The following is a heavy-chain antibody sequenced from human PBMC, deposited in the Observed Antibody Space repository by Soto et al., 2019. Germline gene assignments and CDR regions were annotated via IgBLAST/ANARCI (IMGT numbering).Heavy chain of an antibody. Sequence: GGSLRLSCAASGFTFSSYSMNWVRQAPGKGLEWVSSISSSSSYIYYADSVKGRFTISRDNAKNSLYLQMNSLRAEDTAVYYCARVRSLEWLLAYYYLDVWGKGTTVSVSS. CDR3: ARVRSLEWLLAYYYLDV. D-gene: IGHD3-3*01. V-gene: IGHV3-21*01. CDR2: ISSSSSYI. CDR1: GFTFSSYS. J-gene: IGHJ6*03.